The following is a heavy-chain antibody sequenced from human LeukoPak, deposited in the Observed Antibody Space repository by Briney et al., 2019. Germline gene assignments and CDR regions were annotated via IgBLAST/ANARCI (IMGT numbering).Heavy chain of an antibody. J-gene: IGHJ3*02. CDR1: GFTFSSYS. V-gene: IGHV3-48*04. D-gene: IGHD1-26*01. Sequence: GGSLRLSCAASGFTFSSYSMNWVRQAPGKGLEWVSYISSSSSTIYYADSVKGRFTISRDNAKNSLYLQMNSLRAEDTAVYYCAREPTYSPRIVGATMQRAFDIWGQGTMVTVSS. CDR3: AREPTYSPRIVGATMQRAFDI. CDR2: ISSSSSTI.